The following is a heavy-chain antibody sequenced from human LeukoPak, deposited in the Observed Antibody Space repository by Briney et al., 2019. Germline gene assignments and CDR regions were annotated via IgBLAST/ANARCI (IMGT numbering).Heavy chain of an antibody. Sequence: SETLSLTCAVYGGSFSGYYWSWIRQPPGKGLDWIGDINHSGSTNYNPSLNSRVTISVDTSKHQFSLKPSSLTATDTAVYYCATLPSAGPHRGYYYYGMDVWGQGTTVTVSS. V-gene: IGHV4-34*01. J-gene: IGHJ6*02. CDR3: ATLPSAGPHRGYYYYGMDV. CDR2: INHSGST. D-gene: IGHD6-13*01. CDR1: GGSFSGYY.